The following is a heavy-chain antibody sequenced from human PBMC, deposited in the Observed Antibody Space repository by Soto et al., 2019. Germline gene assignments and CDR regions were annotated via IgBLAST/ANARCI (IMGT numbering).Heavy chain of an antibody. D-gene: IGHD3-9*01. CDR3: SIWHYFDY. CDR1: GYSFTSYW. CDR2: IYPGDSDT. J-gene: IGHJ4*02. Sequence: GESLKISCKGSGYSFTSYWIGWVRQMPGKGLEWMGIIYPGDSDTRYSPSFQGQVTISADKSISTEDTAIYYCTYLHFDILTGSIWHYFDYWGQGTLVTVSS. V-gene: IGHV5-51*01.